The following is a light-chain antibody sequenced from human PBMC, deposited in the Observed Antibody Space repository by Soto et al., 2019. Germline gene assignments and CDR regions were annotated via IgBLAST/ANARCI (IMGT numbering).Light chain of an antibody. CDR2: GTS. Sequence: EIVLTQSPGTLSLSPGERATLPCRASQSLTSNYLAWYQQKPGQAPRLLISGTSNRATGIPDRFSGSGSGTDCTLIISRLAPDDFAVYYCQQYGDSVFTFGPGTKVYIK. CDR3: QQYGDSVFT. CDR1: QSLTSNY. J-gene: IGKJ3*01. V-gene: IGKV3-20*01.